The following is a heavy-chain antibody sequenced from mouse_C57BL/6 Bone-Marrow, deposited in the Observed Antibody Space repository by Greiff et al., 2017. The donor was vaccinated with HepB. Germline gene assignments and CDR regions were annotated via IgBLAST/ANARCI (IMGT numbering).Heavy chain of an antibody. CDR3: VRRNGYYVYWYFDV. D-gene: IGHD2-3*01. CDR2: IDPSDSYT. Sequence: QVQLQQPGAELVMPGASVKLSCKASGYTFTSYWMHWVKQRPGQGLGWIGEIDPSDSYTNYNQKFKGKSTLTVDKSSSTAYMQLSSLRSEDSAVYSCVRRNGYYVYWYFDVWGAGTTVTVSS. J-gene: IGHJ1*01. V-gene: IGHV1-69*01. CDR1: GYTFTSYW.